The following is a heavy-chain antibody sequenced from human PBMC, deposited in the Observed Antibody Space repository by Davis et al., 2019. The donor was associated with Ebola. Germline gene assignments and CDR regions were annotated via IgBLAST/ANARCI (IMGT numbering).Heavy chain of an antibody. CDR1: GFTVSSNY. CDR2: ISGDGGST. CDR3: AKDALVVVWLYGMDV. J-gene: IGHJ6*02. Sequence: PGGSLRLSCAASGFTVSSNYMSWVRQAPGKGLEWVSLISGDGGSTYYADSVKGRFTISRDNSKNSLYLQMNSLRTEDTALYYCAKDALVVVWLYGMDVWGQGTTVTVSS. V-gene: IGHV3-43*02. D-gene: IGHD2-21*01.